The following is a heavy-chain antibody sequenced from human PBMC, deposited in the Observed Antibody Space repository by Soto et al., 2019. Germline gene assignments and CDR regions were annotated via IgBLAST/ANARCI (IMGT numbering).Heavy chain of an antibody. CDR1: GYTFTSYD. J-gene: IGHJ4*02. D-gene: IGHD3-3*01. V-gene: IGHV1-8*01. Sequence: ASVKVSCKASGYTFTSYDINWVRQATGQGLEWMGWMNPNSGNTGYAQKFQGRVTMTRNTSISTAYMELSSLRSEDTAMYYCARGDSITIFGVVIIFWGQGTLVTVSS. CDR2: MNPNSGNT. CDR3: ARGDSITIFGVVIIF.